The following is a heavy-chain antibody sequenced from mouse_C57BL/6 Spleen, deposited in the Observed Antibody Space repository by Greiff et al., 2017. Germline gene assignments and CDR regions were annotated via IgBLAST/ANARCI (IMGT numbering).Heavy chain of an antibody. J-gene: IGHJ2*01. Sequence: QVQLQQPGAELVKPGASVKMSCKASGYTFTSYWITWVKQRPGQGLEWIGDIYPGRGSTNYNEKFKSKATLTVDTSSSTAYMQLSSLTSEASAVYYCTRGTTVFDYWGQGTTLTVSS. V-gene: IGHV1-55*01. D-gene: IGHD1-1*01. CDR1: GYTFTSYW. CDR3: TRGTTVFDY. CDR2: IYPGRGST.